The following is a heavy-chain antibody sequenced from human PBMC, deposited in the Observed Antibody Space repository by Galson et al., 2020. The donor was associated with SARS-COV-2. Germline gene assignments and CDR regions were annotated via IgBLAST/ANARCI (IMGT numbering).Heavy chain of an antibody. CDR1: GFTFSSYW. D-gene: IGHD3-22*01. Sequence: GGSLRLSCAASGFTFSSYWMHWIRQAPGKGLVWVSRINSDGSSRSYADSVKGRFTISRDNAKNTLYLQMNSLRVEDTAVYYCAKEYYYDSTGPLDAFDIWGPGTMVTVSS. J-gene: IGHJ3*02. CDR3: AKEYYYDSTGPLDAFDI. CDR2: INSDGSSR. V-gene: IGHV3-74*01.